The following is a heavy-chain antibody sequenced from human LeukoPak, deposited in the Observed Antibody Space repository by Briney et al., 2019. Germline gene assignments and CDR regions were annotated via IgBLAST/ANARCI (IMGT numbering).Heavy chain of an antibody. CDR3: ARDGLSDTFDY. Sequence: GGSLRLSCAASGFTFSSYAMSWVRQAPGKGPEWVSAISGSGGSTYYADSVKGRFTISRDNSKNTLYLQMNSLRAEDTAVYYCARDGLSDTFDYWGQGTLVTVSS. J-gene: IGHJ4*02. CDR2: ISGSGGST. D-gene: IGHD2-21*02. V-gene: IGHV3-23*01. CDR1: GFTFSSYA.